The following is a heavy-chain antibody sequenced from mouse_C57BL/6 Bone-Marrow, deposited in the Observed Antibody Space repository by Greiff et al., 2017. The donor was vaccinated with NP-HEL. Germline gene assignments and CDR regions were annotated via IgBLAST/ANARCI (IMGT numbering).Heavy chain of an antibody. D-gene: IGHD1-1*01. V-gene: IGHV5-9*01. CDR1: GFTFSSYT. Sequence: DVQLQESGGGLVKPGGSLKLSCAASGFTFSSYTMSWVRQTPEKRLEWVATISGGGGNTYYPDSVKGRFTISRDNAKNTLYLQMSSLRSEDTALYCCAGRLLRYDYFDDWGPVTTLSVST. CDR2: ISGGGGNT. CDR3: AGRLLRYDYFDD. J-gene: IGHJ2*01.